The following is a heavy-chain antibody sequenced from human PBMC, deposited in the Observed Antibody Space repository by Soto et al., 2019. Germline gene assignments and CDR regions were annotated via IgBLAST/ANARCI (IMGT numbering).Heavy chain of an antibody. V-gene: IGHV4-34*01. CDR2: SNHSGST. D-gene: IGHD6-13*01. CDR1: GGSFSGYY. J-gene: IGHJ4*02. CDR3: ARGHGIAAAGTGY. Sequence: QVQLQQWGAGLLKPSETLSLTCAVYGGSFSGYYWSWIRQPPGKGLEWIGESNHSGSTNYNPSLKSRVTISVDTSKNQFSLKLSSVTAADTAVYYCARGHGIAAAGTGYWGQGTLVTVSS.